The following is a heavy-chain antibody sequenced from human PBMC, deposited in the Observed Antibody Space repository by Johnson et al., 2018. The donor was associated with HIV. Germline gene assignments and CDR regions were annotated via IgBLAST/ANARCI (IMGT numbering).Heavy chain of an antibody. CDR3: ARDFIAPELGDAFDI. J-gene: IGHJ3*02. D-gene: IGHD6-25*01. CDR2: ISYDGSNK. V-gene: IGHV3-30*03. Sequence: QVQLVESGGGVVQPGRSLRLSCAASGFTFSSYGMHWVRQDPGTGLEWVAVISYDGSNKYYDDSVKGRFTISRDNSKNTLYLQMHSLSAEANAGYYCARDFIAPELGDAFDIWGQGTMVTVSS. CDR1: GFTFSSYG.